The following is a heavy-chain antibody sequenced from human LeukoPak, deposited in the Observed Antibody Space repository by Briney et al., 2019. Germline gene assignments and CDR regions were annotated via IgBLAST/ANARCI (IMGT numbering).Heavy chain of an antibody. D-gene: IGHD2-21*02. Sequence: SQTLSLTCTVSGGSISSGGYYWSWIRQHPGKGLEWIGYIHYSGSTYHNPSLKSRITKSVDTSRNRFPLKLSSVTAADTAVYYCARTYMTSARFDPWGQGTLVTVSS. CDR2: IHYSGST. CDR3: ARTYMTSARFDP. V-gene: IGHV4-31*03. J-gene: IGHJ5*02. CDR1: GGSISSGGYY.